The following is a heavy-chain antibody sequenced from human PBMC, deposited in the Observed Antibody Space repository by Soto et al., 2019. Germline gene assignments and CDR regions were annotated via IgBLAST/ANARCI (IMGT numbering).Heavy chain of an antibody. CDR3: ASAYRVFYWLH. V-gene: IGHV3-30-3*01. Sequence: QVQLVESGGGVVQPGRSLRLSCAASGFTFSSYAMHWVRQAPGKGLEWVAVISYDGSNKYYADSVKGRFTISRDNSKNTLYRQMNSLRAEDTAVYYCASAYRVFYWLHWGQGTLVTVSS. J-gene: IGHJ4*02. D-gene: IGHD3-9*01. CDR2: ISYDGSNK. CDR1: GFTFSSYA.